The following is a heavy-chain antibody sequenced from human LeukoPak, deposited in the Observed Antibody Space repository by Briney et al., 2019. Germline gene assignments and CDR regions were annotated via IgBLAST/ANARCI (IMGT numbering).Heavy chain of an antibody. J-gene: IGHJ4*02. Sequence: PSETLSLTCTVSGGSISSNSHYWAWIRQPPGKGLEWIGSIHYSGSTFYSPSFKSRVTISVDTSKNQFSLILTSVTASDTAVYYCAREEASVGDYWGQGILATVSS. CDR2: IHYSGST. V-gene: IGHV4-39*01. D-gene: IGHD2-21*01. CDR1: GGSISSNSHY. CDR3: AREEASVGDY.